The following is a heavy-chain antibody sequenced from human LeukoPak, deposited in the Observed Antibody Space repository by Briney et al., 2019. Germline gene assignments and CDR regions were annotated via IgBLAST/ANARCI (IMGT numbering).Heavy chain of an antibody. CDR3: VKRATVGAPSPLFDY. Sequence: GGSLRLSCLASGFTFSNYAMHWVRQAPGKGLEYISAIYDNAYSTYYADSVKGRFTISRDNSKNTLYLQMSSLTPEDTAVYYCVKRATVGAPSPLFDYWGQGTLVTVSS. CDR2: IYDNAYST. V-gene: IGHV3-64D*09. D-gene: IGHD1-26*01. J-gene: IGHJ4*02. CDR1: GFTFSNYA.